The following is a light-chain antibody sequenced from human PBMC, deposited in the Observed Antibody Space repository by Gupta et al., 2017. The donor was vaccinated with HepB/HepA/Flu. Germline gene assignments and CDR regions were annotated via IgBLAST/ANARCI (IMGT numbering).Light chain of an antibody. CDR2: KDN. V-gene: IGLV3-25*02. J-gene: IGLJ3*02. Sequence: ELTQPPSVSVSPGQTARFPCSGDALPKKYASWYKQKPGQAPVLVIYKDNERPSGIPERFSGSSSGTIVTLTISGVQAEEEADYYCQSGDSSGTHQVFGGGTKLTVL. CDR3: QSGDSSGTHQV. CDR1: ALPKKY.